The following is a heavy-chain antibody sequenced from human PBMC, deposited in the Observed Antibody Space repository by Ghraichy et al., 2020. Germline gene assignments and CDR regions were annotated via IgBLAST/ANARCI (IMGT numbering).Heavy chain of an antibody. J-gene: IGHJ4*01. V-gene: IGHV3-23*01. D-gene: IGHD4-17*01. CDR1: GFTFTSYA. CDR3: AKTINTMTTHYFDY. Sequence: GGSLRLSCAASGFTFTSYAMSWVRQAPGKGLEWVSAITNNGGSTFYADSVKGRFTISRDNSNNPLYLQMNSLSAEDTAVYYCAKTINTMTTHYFDYWGLNPGHRL. CDR2: ITNNGGST.